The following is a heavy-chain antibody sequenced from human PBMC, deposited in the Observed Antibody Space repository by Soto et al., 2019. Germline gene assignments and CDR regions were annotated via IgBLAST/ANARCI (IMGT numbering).Heavy chain of an antibody. V-gene: IGHV1-69*01. Sequence: QVQLVQSGAEVKKPGSSVKVSCKASGGTFSSYAISWVRQAPGQGLEGMGGIIPIFGTANYAQKFQGRVTITADEATSKDYMALSSLRSEDTAVYYCARVTPYYESNWFDPWGQGTLVTVSS. CDR1: GGTFSSYA. J-gene: IGHJ5*02. D-gene: IGHD3-22*01. CDR2: IIPIFGTA. CDR3: ARVTPYYESNWFDP.